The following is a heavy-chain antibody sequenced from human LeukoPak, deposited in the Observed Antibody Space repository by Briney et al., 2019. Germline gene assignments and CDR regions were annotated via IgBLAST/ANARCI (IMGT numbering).Heavy chain of an antibody. CDR3: ARQGRYYYDSSGYYYLDY. CDR1: GFTFSSYS. Sequence: PGGSLRLSCAASGFTFSSYSMNWVRQAPGKGLEWVANIKQDGSEKYYVDSVKGRFTISRDNAKNSLYLQMNSLRAEDTAVYYCARQGRYYYDSSGYYYLDYWGQGTLVTVSS. V-gene: IGHV3-7*01. J-gene: IGHJ4*02. D-gene: IGHD3-22*01. CDR2: IKQDGSEK.